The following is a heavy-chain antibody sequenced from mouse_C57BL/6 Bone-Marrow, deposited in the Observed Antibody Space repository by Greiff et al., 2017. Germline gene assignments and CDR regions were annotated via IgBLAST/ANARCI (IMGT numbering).Heavy chain of an antibody. CDR3: ARENYYGSSLHFDY. J-gene: IGHJ2*01. D-gene: IGHD1-1*01. CDR2: INPNNGGT. CDR1: GYTFTDYN. Sequence: EVKLMESGPELVKPGASVKMSCKASGYTFTDYNMHWVKQSHGKSLEWIGYINPNNGGTSYNQKFKGKATLTVNKSSSTAYMELRSLTSEDSAVYYCARENYYGSSLHFDYWGQGTTLTVSS. V-gene: IGHV1-22*01.